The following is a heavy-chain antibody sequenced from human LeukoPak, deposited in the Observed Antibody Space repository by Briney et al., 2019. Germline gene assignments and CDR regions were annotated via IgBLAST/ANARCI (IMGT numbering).Heavy chain of an antibody. Sequence: PSETLSLTCTDSGGSISSSSSYWGWIRQPPGKGLQWIGSIYYSGNTYYNPSLKSRVTISVDTSKKQFSLKLSSVTAADTAVYYCARLYCGGDCYLSHIDYWGQGTLVTVSS. CDR3: ARLYCGGDCYLSHIDY. CDR2: IYYSGNT. V-gene: IGHV4-39*01. J-gene: IGHJ4*02. D-gene: IGHD2-21*02. CDR1: GGSISSSSSY.